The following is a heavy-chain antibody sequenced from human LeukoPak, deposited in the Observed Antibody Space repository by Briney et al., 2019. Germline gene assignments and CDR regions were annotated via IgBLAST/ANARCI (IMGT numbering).Heavy chain of an antibody. CDR1: GFTFTTYA. Sequence: SGGSLRLSCAASGFTFTTYAMNWVRQAPGKGLEWVSTISGSAGSTYYADSVKGRFTISRDNSRNTMYLQMNSLRGEDAAVYYCAKHSGTYSRAFDVWGQGTMVTVSS. D-gene: IGHD1-26*01. V-gene: IGHV3-23*01. J-gene: IGHJ3*01. CDR2: ISGSAGST. CDR3: AKHSGTYSRAFDV.